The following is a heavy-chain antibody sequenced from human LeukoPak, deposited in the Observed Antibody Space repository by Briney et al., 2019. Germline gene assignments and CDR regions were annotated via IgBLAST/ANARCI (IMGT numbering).Heavy chain of an antibody. J-gene: IGHJ4*02. V-gene: IGHV3-9*01. D-gene: IGHD5-12*01. CDR3: AKDLGLRSDY. CDR1: VFTFDDYA. Sequence: LRLSCTASVFTFDDYAMLWLRRSPGERLEWVSGISWNSGSIGYADSVKGRFTISRDNAKNSLYLQMNSLRAEDTALYYCAKDLGLRSDYWGQGTLVTVSS. CDR2: ISWNSGSI.